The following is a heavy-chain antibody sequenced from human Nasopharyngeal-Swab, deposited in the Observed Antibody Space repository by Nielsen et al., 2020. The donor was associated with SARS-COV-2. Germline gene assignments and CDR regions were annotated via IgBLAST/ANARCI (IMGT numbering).Heavy chain of an antibody. V-gene: IGHV3-21*01. CDR2: ISSSSSYI. CDR1: GFTFSSYS. Sequence: GESLKISCAASGFTFSSYSMNWVRQAPGKGLEWVSSISSSSSYIYYADSVKGRFTISRDNAKNSLYLQMNSLRAEDTAVYYCAPPAGDAFDIWDQGTMVTVS. CDR3: APPAGDAFDI. J-gene: IGHJ3*02. D-gene: IGHD6-13*01.